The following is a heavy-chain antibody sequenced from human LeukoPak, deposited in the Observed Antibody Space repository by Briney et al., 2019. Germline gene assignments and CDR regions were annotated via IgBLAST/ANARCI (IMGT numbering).Heavy chain of an antibody. J-gene: IGHJ5*02. CDR1: GYTFTGYY. CDR2: INPNSGGT. CDR3: ARAEQWLGYNWFDP. Sequence: AAVKVSCKASGYTFTGYYMHRVRQAPGHGLEWMGRINPNSGGTNYAQKFQGWVTMTRDTSISTAYMELSRLRSDDTAVYYCARAEQWLGYNWFDPWGQGTLVTVSS. V-gene: IGHV1-2*04. D-gene: IGHD6-19*01.